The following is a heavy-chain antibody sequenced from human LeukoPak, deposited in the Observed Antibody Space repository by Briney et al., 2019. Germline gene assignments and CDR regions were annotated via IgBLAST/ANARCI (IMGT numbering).Heavy chain of an antibody. CDR1: GGSVRRGNYY. J-gene: IGHJ6*02. CDR3: VRDDESSTYYYYGMDV. Sequence: SQTLSLTCTVSGGSVRRGNYYWTWIRQPAGSGLEWIGRIYTSGTTDYNPSLRTRVTISVDASRNQFSLNLSSVTAADTAVYYCVRDDESSTYYYYGMDVWGQGTTVTVSS. V-gene: IGHV4-61*02. CDR2: IYTSGTT.